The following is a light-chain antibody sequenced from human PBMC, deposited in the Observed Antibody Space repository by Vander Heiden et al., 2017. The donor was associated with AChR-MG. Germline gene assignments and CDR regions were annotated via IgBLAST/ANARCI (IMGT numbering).Light chain of an antibody. CDR1: TPNIGDNY. Sequence: QSVLTQPPSVSAVPGQKVTISCSGSTPNIGDNYVSWYQHLPGSAPKLLIYDNTKRPSAIPDRFSGSKSGTSATLDITGLRTGDEADYYCGTWDSSLSAVVFGGGTKLTVL. CDR3: GTWDSSLSAVV. CDR2: DNT. J-gene: IGLJ2*01. V-gene: IGLV1-51*01.